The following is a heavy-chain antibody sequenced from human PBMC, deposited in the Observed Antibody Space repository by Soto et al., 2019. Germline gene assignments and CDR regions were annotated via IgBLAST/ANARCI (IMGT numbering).Heavy chain of an antibody. V-gene: IGHV4-59*08. Sequence: QVQLQESGPGLVKPSETLSLTCTVSGGSISTYYWNWIRQPPGKRLEWIGYIYYSGSTNYNPSLKSRVTISVDTSKNQFSLKMSSVTAADTAVYYCTRRRSWGYGGYHWYFDLWGRGTLVTVSS. CDR2: IYYSGST. J-gene: IGHJ2*01. D-gene: IGHD4-17*01. CDR1: GGSISTYY. CDR3: TRRRSWGYGGYHWYFDL.